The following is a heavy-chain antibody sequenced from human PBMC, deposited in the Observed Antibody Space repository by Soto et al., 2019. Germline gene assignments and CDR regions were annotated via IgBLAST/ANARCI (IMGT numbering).Heavy chain of an antibody. V-gene: IGHV1-18*01. J-gene: IGHJ4*02. Sequence: QVQLVQPGPEVKKPGASVKVSCKTSGYTFTSYGISWVRQAPGQGLEWMGWITTDKGKTTYAQKFQGRVTMTTDTSTSTGYMELRSLRSDDTAVYYCATRSPAFDYWGQGTLVTVSS. CDR3: ATRSPAFDY. CDR1: GYTFTSYG. CDR2: ITTDKGKT.